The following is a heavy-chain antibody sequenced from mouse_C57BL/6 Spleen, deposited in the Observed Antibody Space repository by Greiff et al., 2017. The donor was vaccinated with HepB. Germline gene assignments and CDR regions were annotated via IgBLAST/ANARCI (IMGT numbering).Heavy chain of an antibody. V-gene: IGHV5-4*01. CDR1: GFTFSSYA. CDR2: ISDGGSYT. D-gene: IGHD2-3*01. Sequence: EVQGVESGGGLVKPGGSLKLSCAASGFTFSSYAMSWVRQTPEKRLEWVATISDGGSYTYYPDNVKGRITISRDNAKNNLYLQMSHLKSEDTAMYYCARGGDGYLWFAYWGQGTLVTVSA. J-gene: IGHJ3*01. CDR3: ARGGDGYLWFAY.